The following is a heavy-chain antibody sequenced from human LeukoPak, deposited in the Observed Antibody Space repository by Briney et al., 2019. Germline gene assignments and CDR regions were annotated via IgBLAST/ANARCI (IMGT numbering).Heavy chain of an antibody. J-gene: IGHJ4*02. CDR2: INPAGTET. D-gene: IGHD2-15*01. V-gene: IGHV3-7*01. CDR3: ARFGYVAAVDL. CDR1: GFSFSAYW. Sequence: QSGGSLRLSCAAPGFSFSAYWMSWVRQAPGTGLEWVANINPAGTETYYVDPVKGRFTISRDNAKNLLYLQMNSLRAEDTAVYYCARFGYVAAVDLWGQGTLVTVSS.